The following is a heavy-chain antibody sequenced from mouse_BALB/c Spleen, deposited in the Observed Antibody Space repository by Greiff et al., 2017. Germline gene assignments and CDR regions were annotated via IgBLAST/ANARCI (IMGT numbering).Heavy chain of an antibody. CDR1: GYTFTDYE. V-gene: IGHV1-15*01. J-gene: IGHJ3*01. Sequence: VNLVESGAELVRPGASVKLSCKALGYTFTDYEMHWVKQTPVHGLEWIGAIHPGSGGTAYNQKFKGKATLTADKSSSTAYMELSSLTSEDSAVYYCTRGGYYGSSPFAYWGQGTLVTVSA. CDR3: TRGGYYGSSPFAY. CDR2: IHPGSGGT. D-gene: IGHD1-1*01.